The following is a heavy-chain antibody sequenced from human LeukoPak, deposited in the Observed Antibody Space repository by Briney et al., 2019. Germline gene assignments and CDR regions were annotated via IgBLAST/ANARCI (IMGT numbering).Heavy chain of an antibody. CDR3: AGNYCSGGSCYLYHMDV. J-gene: IGHJ6*03. CDR1: GYSISSGYY. V-gene: IGHV4-38-2*02. Sequence: SETLSLTCTVSGYSISSGYYWGWIRQPPGKGLEWIGSIYHSGSTYYNPSLKSRVTISVDTSKNQFSLKLSSVTAADTAVYYCAGNYCSGGSCYLYHMDVWGKGTTVTVSS. CDR2: IYHSGST. D-gene: IGHD2-15*01.